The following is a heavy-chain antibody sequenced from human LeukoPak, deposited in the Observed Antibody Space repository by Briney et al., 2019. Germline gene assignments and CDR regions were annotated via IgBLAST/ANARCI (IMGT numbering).Heavy chain of an antibody. CDR2: IRYDGSNK. D-gene: IGHD5-18*01. J-gene: IGHJ3*02. CDR1: GFTFSSYW. Sequence: GGSLRLSCAASGFTFSSYWMHWVRQAPGKGLEWVAFIRYDGSNKYYADSVKGRFTISRDNSKNTQYLQMNSLRAEDTAVYYCAKDRLTAMGDDAFDIWGQGTMVTVSS. V-gene: IGHV3-30*02. CDR3: AKDRLTAMGDDAFDI.